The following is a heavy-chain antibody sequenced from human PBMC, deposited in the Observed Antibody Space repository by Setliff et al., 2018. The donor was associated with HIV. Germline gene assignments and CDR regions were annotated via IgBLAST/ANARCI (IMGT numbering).Heavy chain of an antibody. D-gene: IGHD3-3*01. V-gene: IGHV1-18*01. CDR1: GYPFTSYG. CDR2: ISPYNGDA. Sequence: GASVKVSCKASGYPFTSYGICWVRQAPGHGLEWMGYISPYNGDAYYAEKFQGRVTMTTDTSTTAVSMESTNLRSDDTAVYFCARMQAYYNFWRSTYYFDYWGQGTPVTVSS. J-gene: IGHJ4*02. CDR3: ARMQAYYNFWRSTYYFDY.